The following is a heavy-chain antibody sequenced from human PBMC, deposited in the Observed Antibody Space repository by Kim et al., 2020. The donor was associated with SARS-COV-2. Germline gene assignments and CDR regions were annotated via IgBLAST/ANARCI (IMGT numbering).Heavy chain of an antibody. J-gene: IGHJ2*01. V-gene: IGHV4-59*01. CDR3: ARVDPSSWFFVL. CDR1: GGSISSYY. CDR2: ISDNGRST. Sequence: SETLSLTCTVSGGSISSYYWSWIRQPPGKGLEWISYISDNGRSTNYNPSLKSRVTISVDTSKNQLSLKLSSVTAADTAVYYCARVDPSSWFFVLWGRGTLVAVS.